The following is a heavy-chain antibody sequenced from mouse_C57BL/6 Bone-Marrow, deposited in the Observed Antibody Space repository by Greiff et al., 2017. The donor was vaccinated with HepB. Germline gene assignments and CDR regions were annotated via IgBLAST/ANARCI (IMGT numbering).Heavy chain of an antibody. V-gene: IGHV10-1*01. CDR1: GFSFNTYA. Sequence: DVKLQESGGGLVQPKGSLKLSCAASGFSFNTYAMNWVRQAPGKGLEWVARIRSKSNNYATYYADSVKDRFTISRDDSESMLYLQMNNLKTEDTAMDNWVSPCDYDESWFAYWGQGTLVTVSA. CDR3: VSPCDYDESWFAY. CDR2: IRSKSNNYAT. J-gene: IGHJ3*01. D-gene: IGHD2-4*01.